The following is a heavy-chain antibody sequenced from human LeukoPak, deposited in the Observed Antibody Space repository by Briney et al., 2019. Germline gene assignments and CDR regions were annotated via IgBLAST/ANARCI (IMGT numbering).Heavy chain of an antibody. D-gene: IGHD3-22*01. CDR3: ASSTSYYYDSGGPDLYYFDY. Sequence: SETLSLTCAVYGGSFSGYYWSWIRQPPGKGLEWIGEINHSGSTNYNPSLKSRVTISVDTSKNQFSLKLSSVTAADTAVYYCASSTSYYYDSGGPDLYYFDYWGQGTLVTVSS. CDR2: INHSGST. CDR1: GGSFSGYY. J-gene: IGHJ4*02. V-gene: IGHV4-34*01.